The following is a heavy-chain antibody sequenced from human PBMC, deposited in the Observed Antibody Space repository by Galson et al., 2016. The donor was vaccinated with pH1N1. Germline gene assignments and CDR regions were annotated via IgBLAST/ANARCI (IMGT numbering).Heavy chain of an antibody. Sequence: SLRLSCAASGFTLGDFYMDWVRQAPGKGLEWVGRIAKRPEGYTTQDAASVRGRFIISREDSKDLLYLQMNSLTTGDTAVYYCTRENHHKFDYWGQGTLVTVSS. V-gene: IGHV3-72*01. CDR1: GFTLGDFY. J-gene: IGHJ4*02. CDR2: IAKRPEGYTT. CDR3: TRENHHKFDY.